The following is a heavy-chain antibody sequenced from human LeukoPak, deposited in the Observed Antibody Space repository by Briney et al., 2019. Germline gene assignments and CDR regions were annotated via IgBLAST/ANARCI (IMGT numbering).Heavy chain of an antibody. CDR3: AREGYDFWSGYLRSGASDI. Sequence: SETLSLTCTVSGGSISGYHWSWIRQPPGRGLEWIGYIYYSGSTNYNPSLKSRVTISVDTSKNQFSLKLSSVTAADTAVYYCAREGYDFWSGYLRSGASDIWGQGTMVTVSS. CDR1: GGSISGYH. D-gene: IGHD3-3*01. CDR2: IYYSGST. J-gene: IGHJ3*02. V-gene: IGHV4-59*01.